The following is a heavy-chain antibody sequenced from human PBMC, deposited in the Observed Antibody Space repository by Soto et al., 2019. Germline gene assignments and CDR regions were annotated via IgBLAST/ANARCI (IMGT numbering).Heavy chain of an antibody. CDR1: GFSLSTTGVG. CDR2: IYWDDDK. CDR3: AHTLFDSPLGPHRATYFHP. D-gene: IGHD3-16*01. Sequence: QITLKESGPTLVRPTQTLTLTCTFSGFSLSTTGVGVGWIRQPPGKALEWLALIYWDDDKRYSPSLKSMLTITKHTSKNEVILTITNMPPLDTATYYFAHTLFDSPLGPHRATYFHPWRQCTLVTVSS. V-gene: IGHV2-5*02. J-gene: IGHJ1*01.